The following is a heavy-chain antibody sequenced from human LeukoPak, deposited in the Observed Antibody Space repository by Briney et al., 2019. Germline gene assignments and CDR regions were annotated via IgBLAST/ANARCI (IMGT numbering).Heavy chain of an antibody. CDR2: INPSGGTT. CDR3: ARDRIGYCSGGTCYRTSEYHYYGMDV. Sequence: ASVKFSCKAFGYTFTTYYMHWVRQAPGQGLEWMGIINPSGGTTSYTQKFQGRVTMTRDTSTSTVYMELSSLRSEDTAVYYCARDRIGYCSGGTCYRTSEYHYYGMDVWGQGTTVTVSS. V-gene: IGHV1-46*01. J-gene: IGHJ6*02. CDR1: GYTFTTYY. D-gene: IGHD2-15*01.